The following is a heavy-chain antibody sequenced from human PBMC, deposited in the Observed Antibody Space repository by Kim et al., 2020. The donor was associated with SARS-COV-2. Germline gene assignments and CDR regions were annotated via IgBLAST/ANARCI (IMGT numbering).Heavy chain of an antibody. V-gene: IGHV3-11*04. D-gene: IGHD6-6*01. Sequence: YADVVKGRLTVSRDNAKSSLYLQMNGLRAEDTAVYYCARDYSSSSGLDSWGQGTLVIVSS. J-gene: IGHJ4*02. CDR3: ARDYSSSSGLDS.